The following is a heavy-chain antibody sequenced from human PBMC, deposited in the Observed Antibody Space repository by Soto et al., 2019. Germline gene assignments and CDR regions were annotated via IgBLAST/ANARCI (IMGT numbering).Heavy chain of an antibody. J-gene: IGHJ4*02. V-gene: IGHV3-23*01. Sequence: GGSLRLSCAASGSSFSSYAMSWVRQAPPQGLEWVSSISTRGGRTYYADSVKGRFSISRDNSANAVYLDMDNLRAEDTGIYYCAKEFYYDASGQYSDLYFDSWAQGHWSPSPQ. D-gene: IGHD3-22*01. CDR3: AKEFYYDASGQYSDLYFDS. CDR2: ISTRGGRT. CDR1: GSSFSSYA.